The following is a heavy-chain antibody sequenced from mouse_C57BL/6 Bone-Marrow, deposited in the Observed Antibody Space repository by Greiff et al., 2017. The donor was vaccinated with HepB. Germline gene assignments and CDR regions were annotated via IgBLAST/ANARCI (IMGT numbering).Heavy chain of an antibody. CDR1: GYTFTSYG. CDR3: ATGFITTVVH. D-gene: IGHD1-1*01. Sequence: VKLVESGAELARPGASVKLSCKASGYTFTSYGISWVKQRTGQGLEWIGEIYPRSGNTYYNEKFKGKATLTADKSSSTAYMELRSLTSEASAVYFCATGFITTVVHWGQGTLVTVSA. CDR2: IYPRSGNT. J-gene: IGHJ3*01. V-gene: IGHV1-81*01.